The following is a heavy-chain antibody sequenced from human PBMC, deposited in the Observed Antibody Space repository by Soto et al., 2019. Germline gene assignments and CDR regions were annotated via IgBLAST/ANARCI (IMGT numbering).Heavy chain of an antibody. J-gene: IGHJ4*02. V-gene: IGHV3-30*18. D-gene: IGHD1-26*01. CDR3: AKDLSGSYSWLDY. Sequence: PGGSLRLSCAASGFAFSGYGIHWVRQAPGKGLEWVAVISYDGSNKYYADSVKGRFTISRDNSKNTLYLQMNSLRAEDTAVYYCAKDLSGSYSWLDYWGQGTLVTVSS. CDR1: GFAFSGYG. CDR2: ISYDGSNK.